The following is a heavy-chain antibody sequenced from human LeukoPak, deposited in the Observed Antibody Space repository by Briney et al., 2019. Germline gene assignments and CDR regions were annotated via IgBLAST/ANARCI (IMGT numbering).Heavy chain of an antibody. J-gene: IGHJ4*02. CDR3: AKDWGYYYDSSGPDY. Sequence: PGGSLRLSCAASGFTFSSYAMSWVRQAPGKGLEWVSTISGNGGRTYYADSVKGRFTISRDNSKNTLYLQMNSLRAEDTAVYYCAKDWGYYYDSSGPDYWGQGTLVTVSS. V-gene: IGHV3-23*01. CDR2: ISGNGGRT. CDR1: GFTFSSYA. D-gene: IGHD3-22*01.